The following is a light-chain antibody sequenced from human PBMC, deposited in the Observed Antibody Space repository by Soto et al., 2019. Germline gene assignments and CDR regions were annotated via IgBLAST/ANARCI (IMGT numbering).Light chain of an antibody. Sequence: QSVLTQPPSASGSPGQSVTISCTGTSSDVGGYNYVSWYQQHPGKAPKLMIYEVSKRPSGVPDRFSGSKSGNTASLTVSGLQAEDEADYYCSSYAGSNNSEVFGGGTKLTVL. V-gene: IGLV2-8*01. CDR1: SSDVGGYNY. CDR3: SSYAGSNNSEV. CDR2: EVS. J-gene: IGLJ2*01.